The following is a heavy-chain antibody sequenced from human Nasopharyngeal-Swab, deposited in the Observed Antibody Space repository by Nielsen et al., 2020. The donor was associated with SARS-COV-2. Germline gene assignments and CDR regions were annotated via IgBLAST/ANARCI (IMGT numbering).Heavy chain of an antibody. CDR2: ISAYNGNT. CDR3: ARDPTWLDYYDSSGYYRPFDY. J-gene: IGHJ4*02. Sequence: ASVKVSCKASGYTFTSYGISWVRKAPGQGLEWMGWISAYNGNTNYAQKLQGRVTMTTDTSTSTAYMELRSLRSDDTAVYYCARDPTWLDYYDSSGYYRPFDYWGQGTLVTVSS. CDR1: GYTFTSYG. D-gene: IGHD3-22*01. V-gene: IGHV1-18*01.